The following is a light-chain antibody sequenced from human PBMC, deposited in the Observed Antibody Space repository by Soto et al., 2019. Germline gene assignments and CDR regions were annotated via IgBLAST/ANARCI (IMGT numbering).Light chain of an antibody. Sequence: EIVLTQSPVTLSLSPGERDTLSCRASESVNSAYLAWYQHRPAQAPRLLIYGASIRATTTPAKFSGSGSGTEFTLTISSLQSEDFALYYCQQYNDRPLTFGQGTTVDIK. J-gene: IGKJ1*01. V-gene: IGKV3-15*01. CDR3: QQYNDRPLT. CDR2: GAS. CDR1: ESVNSAY.